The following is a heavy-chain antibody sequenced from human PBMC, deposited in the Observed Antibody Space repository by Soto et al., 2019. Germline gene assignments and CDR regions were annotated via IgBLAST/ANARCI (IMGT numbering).Heavy chain of an antibody. CDR2: ISWNSGSI. J-gene: IGHJ6*02. Sequence: PGGSLRLSCAASGFTFDDYAMHWVRQAPGKGLEWVSGISWNSGSIGYADSVKGRFTISRDNAKNSLYLQMNSLRAEDTASYYCAKAPSAAIVGAWLDVWGQGTTVTVSS. CDR1: GFTFDDYA. CDR3: AKAPSAAIVGAWLDV. D-gene: IGHD1-26*01. V-gene: IGHV3-9*01.